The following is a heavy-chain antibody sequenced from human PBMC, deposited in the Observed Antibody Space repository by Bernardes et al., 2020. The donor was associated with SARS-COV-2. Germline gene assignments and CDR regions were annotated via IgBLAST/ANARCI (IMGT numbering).Heavy chain of an antibody. Sequence: RGSLRLSCAASGFTFSSYWMHWVRQAPGKGLMWVSRINSDGSSTSYADSVKGRFTISRDNAKNTLYLQMNSLRAEDTAVYYCATWSVLVPAGTSYYYGMDVWGQGTTVTVSS. CDR2: INSDGSST. D-gene: IGHD2-2*01. CDR3: ATWSVLVPAGTSYYYGMDV. CDR1: GFTFSSYW. J-gene: IGHJ6*02. V-gene: IGHV3-74*01.